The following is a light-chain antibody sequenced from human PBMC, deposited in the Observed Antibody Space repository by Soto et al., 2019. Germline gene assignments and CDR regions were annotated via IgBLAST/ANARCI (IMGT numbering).Light chain of an antibody. V-gene: IGLV2-23*01. J-gene: IGLJ1*01. Sequence: QSVLTQPASVSGSPGQSITISCTGTSNTIGGYNVVSWYQQHPGTAPKVIIYEGIKRPSGVSNRFSGSISGSTASLTISGLQAEDEADYYRCSYVGPITSLFGNGTQVTVL. CDR2: EGI. CDR3: CSYVGPITSL. CDR1: SNTIGGYNV.